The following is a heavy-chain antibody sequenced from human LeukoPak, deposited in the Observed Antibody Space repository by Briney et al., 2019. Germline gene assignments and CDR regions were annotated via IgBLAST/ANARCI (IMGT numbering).Heavy chain of an antibody. D-gene: IGHD2-15*01. CDR1: GGSINGCF. CDR2: IHSSGMT. J-gene: IGHJ4*02. V-gene: IGHV4-4*07. CDR3: ARAHSGCGGICPFDC. Sequence: SETLSLTCTVSGGSINGCFWSWIRQAAGEGLEWIGRIHSSGMTNYNHSLNSRVTLSLDTSKNQSSLKLTSATAADTAVYYCARAHSGCGGICPFDCWGQGNLVTASS.